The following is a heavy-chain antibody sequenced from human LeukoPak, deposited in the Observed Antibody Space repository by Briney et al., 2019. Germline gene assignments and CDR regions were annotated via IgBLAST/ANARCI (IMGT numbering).Heavy chain of an antibody. D-gene: IGHD3-3*01. CDR1: GGSISSYY. CDR2: IYYSGST. CDR3: ARGGLGYYDFWSGYPFDY. Sequence: SETLSLTCTVYGGSISSYYWSWIRQPPGKGLEWIGYIYYSGSTNYNPSLKSRVTISVDTSKNQFSLKLSSVTAADTAVYYCARGGLGYYDFWSGYPFDYWGQGTLVTVSS. J-gene: IGHJ4*02. V-gene: IGHV4-59*01.